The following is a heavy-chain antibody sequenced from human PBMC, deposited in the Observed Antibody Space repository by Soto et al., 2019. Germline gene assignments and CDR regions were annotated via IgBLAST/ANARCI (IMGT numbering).Heavy chain of an antibody. CDR2: IIPIFGTT. CDR3: ARDRTDSGYYTNWLDP. J-gene: IGHJ5*02. V-gene: IGHV1-69*06. Sequence: QVHLMQSGAEVKKPGSSVKVSCKASGGTFGSDAITWVRQAPGQGLEWVGRIIPIFGTTNYAQNLQGRVTISADKSTLTSYMELHSLTSDDTALYSCARDRTDSGYYTNWLDPWGQGTQVTGSS. CDR1: GGTFGSDA. D-gene: IGHD3-22*01.